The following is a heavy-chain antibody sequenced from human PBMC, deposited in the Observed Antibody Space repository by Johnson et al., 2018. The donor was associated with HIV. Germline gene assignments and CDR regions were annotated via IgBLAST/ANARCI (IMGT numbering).Heavy chain of an antibody. D-gene: IGHD1-26*01. CDR1: DFSFSDYW. J-gene: IGHJ3*02. CDR2: INQDGTEK. V-gene: IGHV3-7*05. CDR3: ARVVEYGRAHNDAFDI. Sequence: EVQLMESGGGLVQPGGSLGLSCAASDFSFSDYWMTWVRQAPGKGLEWVANINQDGTEKYYVDFVKGRFTISRDNAKNSLYLQMNSLRVEDTALYYCARVVEYGRAHNDAFDIWGQGTMVTVSS.